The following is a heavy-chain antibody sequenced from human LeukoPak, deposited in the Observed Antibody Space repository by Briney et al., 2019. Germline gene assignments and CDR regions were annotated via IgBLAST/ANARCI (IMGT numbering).Heavy chain of an antibody. CDR3: ARGGGHIAARLTYWFDP. Sequence: SETLSLTCAVYGGSFSGYYWSWIRQPPGKGLEWIGEINHSGSTNYNPSLMSRVTISVDTSKNQFSLKLSSVTAADTAVYYCARGGGHIAARLTYWFDPWGQGTLVTVSS. CDR2: INHSGST. J-gene: IGHJ5*02. V-gene: IGHV4-34*01. CDR1: GGSFSGYY. D-gene: IGHD6-6*01.